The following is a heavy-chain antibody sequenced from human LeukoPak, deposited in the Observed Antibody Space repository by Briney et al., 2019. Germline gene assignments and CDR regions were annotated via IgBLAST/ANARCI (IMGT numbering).Heavy chain of an antibody. Sequence: SETLSLTCTVSGYSISSGYYWGWIRQPPGKGLEWIGSIYHSGSTYYNPSLKSRVTISVDTSKNQFSLKLSSVTAADTAVYFCARAYSSSWYFNWFDPWGQGTLVTVSS. J-gene: IGHJ5*02. D-gene: IGHD6-13*01. CDR3: ARAYSSSWYFNWFDP. CDR1: GYSISSGYY. V-gene: IGHV4-38-2*02. CDR2: IYHSGST.